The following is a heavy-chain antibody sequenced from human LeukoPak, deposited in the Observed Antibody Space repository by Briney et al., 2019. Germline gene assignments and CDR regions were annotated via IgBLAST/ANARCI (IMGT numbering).Heavy chain of an antibody. V-gene: IGHV3-21*01. J-gene: IGHJ4*02. Sequence: TGGSLRLSCAASEFTFSSYNMNWVRQAPGKGLEWVSCISGSGKYIYYADSVKGRFTISRDNAKNSLYLQMNSLRAEDTAVYHCARESLIAVAGRGLDYWGQGTLVTVSS. CDR2: ISGSGKYI. D-gene: IGHD6-19*01. CDR1: EFTFSSYN. CDR3: ARESLIAVAGRGLDY.